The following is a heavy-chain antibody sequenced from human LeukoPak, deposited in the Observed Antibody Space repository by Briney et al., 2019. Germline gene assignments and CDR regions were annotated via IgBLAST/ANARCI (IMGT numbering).Heavy chain of an antibody. J-gene: IGHJ6*03. CDR1: GYSFTSYW. V-gene: IGHV5-51*01. CDR3: ARTAVVGTRDCYYYYMDV. D-gene: IGHD6-19*01. CDR2: IYPGDSDT. Sequence: GESLKISCKGSGYSFTSYWIGWVRQMPGKGLEWMGIIYPGDSDTRYSPSFQGQVTISADKSISTAYLQWSSLKASDTAMYYCARTAVVGTRDCYYYYMDVWGKGTTVTVSS.